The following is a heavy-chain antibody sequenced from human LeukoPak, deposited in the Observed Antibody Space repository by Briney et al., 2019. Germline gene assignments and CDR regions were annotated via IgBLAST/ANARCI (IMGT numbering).Heavy chain of an antibody. J-gene: IGHJ2*01. V-gene: IGHV3-66*01. Sequence: GGSLRLSCTVSGFTVSTNSMSWVRQAPGKGLEWVSFIYSDNTHYSDSVKGRFTISRDNSKNTPYLQMNSLRAGDTAVYYCARAAYSSTWYSRYFDLWGRGTLVTVSS. CDR3: ARAAYSSTWYSRYFDL. D-gene: IGHD6-13*01. CDR2: IYSDNT. CDR1: GFTVSTNS.